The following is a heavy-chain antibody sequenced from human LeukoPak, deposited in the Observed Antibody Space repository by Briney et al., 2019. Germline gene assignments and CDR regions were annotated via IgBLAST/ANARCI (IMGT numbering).Heavy chain of an antibody. Sequence: ASVKVSCKASGYTFTSYDINWVRQATGQGLEWMGWMNPNSGNTGYAQEFQGRVTITRNTSMSTAYMELSSLRSEDTAVYYCARGVSDCGSTSCYLYYYYYMDVWGKGTTVTVSS. D-gene: IGHD2-2*01. CDR3: ARGVSDCGSTSCYLYYYYYMDV. CDR2: MNPNSGNT. J-gene: IGHJ6*03. V-gene: IGHV1-8*03. CDR1: GYTFTSYD.